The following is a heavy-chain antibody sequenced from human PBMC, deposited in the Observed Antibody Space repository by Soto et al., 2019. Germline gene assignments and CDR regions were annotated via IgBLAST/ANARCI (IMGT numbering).Heavy chain of an antibody. D-gene: IGHD6-13*01. V-gene: IGHV1-46*01. CDR1: GYTFTSYY. CDR3: ASGSSSWLNYYYYYGMDV. Sequence: GASVKVSCKASGYTFTSYYMHWVRQAPGQGLEWMGIINPSGGSTSYAQKFQGRVTMTRDTSTSTVYMELSSLRSDDTAVYYCASGSSSWLNYYYYYGMDVWGQGTTVTVSS. CDR2: INPSGGST. J-gene: IGHJ6*02.